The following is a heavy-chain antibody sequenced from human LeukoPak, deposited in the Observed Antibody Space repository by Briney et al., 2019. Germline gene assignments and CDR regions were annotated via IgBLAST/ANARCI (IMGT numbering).Heavy chain of an antibody. CDR2: INPISGGK. CDR1: RYTFTHYY. Sequence: APVEASCKASRYTFTHYYMLWVRQAPGQRLKGMGWINPISGGKNYAQKFQGRVSMTTDTSISTAYMEVSRLRSDDTAVYYCARVRIGQQLDKYYYYAMDVWGQGTTVSVSS. D-gene: IGHD6-13*01. V-gene: IGHV1-2*02. J-gene: IGHJ6*02. CDR3: ARVRIGQQLDKYYYYAMDV.